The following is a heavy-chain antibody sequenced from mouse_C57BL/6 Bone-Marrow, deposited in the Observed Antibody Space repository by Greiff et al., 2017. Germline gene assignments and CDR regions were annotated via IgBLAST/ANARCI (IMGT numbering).Heavy chain of an antibody. CDR1: EYEFPSHD. V-gene: IGHV5-2*01. J-gene: IGHJ2*01. D-gene: IGHD3-2*02. CDR2: ITSDGGST. CDR3: ARQLRLRAYFDY. Sequence: EVKVVESGGGLVQPGESLKLSCESNEYEFPSHDMSWVRKTPEKRLELVAAITSDGGSTYYPDTMERRFIISRDNTKKTLYLQMSSLRSEDTALYYCARQLRLRAYFDYWGQGTTLTVSS.